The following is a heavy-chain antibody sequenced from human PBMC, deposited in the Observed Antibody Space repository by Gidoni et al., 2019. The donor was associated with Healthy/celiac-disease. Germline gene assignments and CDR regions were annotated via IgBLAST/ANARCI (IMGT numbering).Heavy chain of an antibody. Sequence: QVQPEQSGAEVQKPGASVQVSCKASGYNFTRYGINWARQATGQGLEWMGWMKPNRGNTGYEQKFQGRVTMTRNTSISTAYMELSSLGSEDTAVYYCARVGKQWLVPLDVWGQGTTVTVSS. CDR3: ARVGKQWLVPLDV. J-gene: IGHJ6*02. V-gene: IGHV1-8*01. CDR2: MKPNRGNT. CDR1: GYNFTRYG. D-gene: IGHD6-19*01.